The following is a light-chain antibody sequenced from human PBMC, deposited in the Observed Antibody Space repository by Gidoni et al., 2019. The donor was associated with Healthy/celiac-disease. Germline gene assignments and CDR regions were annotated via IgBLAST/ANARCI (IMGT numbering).Light chain of an antibody. CDR2: DAS. V-gene: IGKV3-11*01. CDR3: QQRSNWPRT. J-gene: IGKJ1*01. Sequence: EIVLTQSPATLSLSPGERATLSCRASQSVSSYLSWYQKKPGQAPRLLFYDASNRATGLPARFSGSGSGPDFTLTISSLEPEDLAVYYCQQRSNWPRTFGQGTKVEIK. CDR1: QSVSSY.